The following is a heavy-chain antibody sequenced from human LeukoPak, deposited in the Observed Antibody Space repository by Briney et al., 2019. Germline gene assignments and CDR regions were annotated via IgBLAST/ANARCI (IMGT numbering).Heavy chain of an antibody. CDR2: IIPIFGIT. CDR1: GDTFRSNA. D-gene: IGHD3-3*01. Sequence: ASVKVSCKVSGDTFRSNAVSWVRQGPRQGLEWMGGIIPIFGITNYAQKFQGRITVTADKSTSTAYMELSSLRSEDTAVYYCARGITSGPYYYYYMDVWAKGTTVTISS. V-gene: IGHV1-69*10. CDR3: ARGITSGPYYYYYMDV. J-gene: IGHJ6*03.